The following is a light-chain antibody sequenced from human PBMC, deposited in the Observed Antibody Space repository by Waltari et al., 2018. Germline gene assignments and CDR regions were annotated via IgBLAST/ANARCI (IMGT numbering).Light chain of an antibody. V-gene: IGKV4-1*01. CDR3: QQYFRGPIS. Sequence: DIVMTQSPDSLSVSLGERSTITCPSSDSLLSPSNNMNYLSCYQHRPGQPPRLLIYLTSTRESGVPDRFSGSGSGTDFTLTISSLQTEDVATYFCQQYFRGPISFGPGTKLEMK. CDR1: DSLLSPSNNMNY. J-gene: IGKJ3*01. CDR2: LTS.